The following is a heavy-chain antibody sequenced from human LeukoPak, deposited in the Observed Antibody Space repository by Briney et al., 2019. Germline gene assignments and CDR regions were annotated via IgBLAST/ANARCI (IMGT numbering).Heavy chain of an antibody. CDR1: GSPFRSHW. D-gene: IGHD2-21*01. J-gene: IGHJ6*02. CDR2: IYPADSDT. Sequence: GASLQISCKGSGSPFRSHWIVWVRQLPGKGLAWMGSIYPADSDTKYSPSFQGQVTISGDKSTSTAYLQWSSLKASDTAMYYCARIADYTFGMDVWGQGTAVTVSS. CDR3: ARIADYTFGMDV. V-gene: IGHV5-51*01.